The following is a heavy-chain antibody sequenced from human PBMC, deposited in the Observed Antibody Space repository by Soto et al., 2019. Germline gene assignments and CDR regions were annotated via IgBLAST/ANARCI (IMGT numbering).Heavy chain of an antibody. D-gene: IGHD6-19*01. CDR3: ARRSSGWRYNWFDP. CDR2: IGAYNGNT. J-gene: IGHJ5*02. V-gene: IGHV1-18*01. CDR1: GYTFTSYG. Sequence: GASVKVSCKASGYTFTSYGISWVRQAPGQGLEWMGWIGAYNGNTNYAQKLQGRVTMTTDTSTSTAYMELRSLRSDDTAVYYCARRSSGWRYNWFDPWGQGTLVTVSS.